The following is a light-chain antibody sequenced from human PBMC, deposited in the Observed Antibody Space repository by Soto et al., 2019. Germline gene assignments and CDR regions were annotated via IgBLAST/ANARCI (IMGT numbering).Light chain of an antibody. Sequence: DIQMTQSPSSLSASVGDRVTITCRASQDISHYLVWYQQKPGKVPEVLIYAASTLRSGVPSRFSGSGSGTDLNLKISSLQPEDVANYLCKSYTTAPWTFGQGTEVEIK. CDR3: KSYTTAPWT. CDR1: QDISHY. J-gene: IGKJ1*01. V-gene: IGKV1-27*01. CDR2: AAS.